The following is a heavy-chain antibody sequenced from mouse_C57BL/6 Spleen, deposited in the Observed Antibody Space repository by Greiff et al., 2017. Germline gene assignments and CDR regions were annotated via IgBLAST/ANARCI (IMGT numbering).Heavy chain of an antibody. CDR3: ARRGVRQGAIDY. Sequence: VQLQQSGAELVKPGASVKLSCTASGFNITDYSMHWVKQRSEQGLEWIGRVYPESGGTKYAPKFQGKATLTADTSSSTAYLQLSSLTSEDSAVYYCARRGVRQGAIDYWGQGTSVTVSS. V-gene: IGHV14-2*01. CDR2: VYPESGGT. CDR1: GFNITDYS. D-gene: IGHD2-14*01. J-gene: IGHJ4*01.